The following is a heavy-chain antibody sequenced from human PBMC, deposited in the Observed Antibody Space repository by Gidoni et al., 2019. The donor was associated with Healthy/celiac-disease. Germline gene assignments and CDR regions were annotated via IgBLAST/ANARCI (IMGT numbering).Heavy chain of an antibody. Sequence: EVQLVESGGGLIQPGGSLRLSCAASGFTVSSTYMSWVRQAPGKGLEWVSVIYSGGSTYYADSVKGRFTISRDNSKNTLYLQMNSLRAEDTAVYDCARDHGDADYYYYGMDVWGQGTTVTVSS. D-gene: IGHD4-17*01. V-gene: IGHV3-53*01. CDR1: GFTVSSTY. J-gene: IGHJ6*02. CDR3: ARDHGDADYYYYGMDV. CDR2: IYSGGST.